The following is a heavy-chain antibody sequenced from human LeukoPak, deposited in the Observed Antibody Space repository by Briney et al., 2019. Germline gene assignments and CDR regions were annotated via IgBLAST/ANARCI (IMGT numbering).Heavy chain of an antibody. D-gene: IGHD3-9*01. CDR3: ARDSYLDYDILPGPFDY. V-gene: IGHV1-3*03. J-gene: IGHJ4*02. CDR2: ITTGRGET. Sequence: ASVKVSCKASGYTFTDYAHHWVRQAPGQSLEWMGWITTGRGETRYSQEFQRRITFTRDTSASTVYMDLSDLRSEDTAVYYCARDSYLDYDILPGPFDYWGQGTLVTVSS. CDR1: GYTFTDYA.